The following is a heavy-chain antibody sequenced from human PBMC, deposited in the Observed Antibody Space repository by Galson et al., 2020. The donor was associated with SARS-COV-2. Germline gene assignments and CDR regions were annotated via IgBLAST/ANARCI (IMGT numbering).Heavy chain of an antibody. CDR1: GFSLTTGGVC. J-gene: IGHJ4*02. CDR2: TDWDGDK. Sequence: DSGPTLVKPTQTLTLTCTFSGFSLTTGGVCVNWIRQPRGKALEWLARTDWDGDKYYSTSLKTRLTISKDTSKNQVVLTMTDMDPVDTATYYCARIDSSGCRGNYWGQGTPVTVSS. D-gene: IGHD6-19*01. CDR3: ARIDSSGCRGNY. V-gene: IGHV2-70*11.